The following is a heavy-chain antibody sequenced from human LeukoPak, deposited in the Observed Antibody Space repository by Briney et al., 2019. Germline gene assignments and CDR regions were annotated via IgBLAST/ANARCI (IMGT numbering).Heavy chain of an antibody. D-gene: IGHD5-18*01. CDR1: GFTFSSYW. CDR2: IKQDGSEK. Sequence: PGGSLRLSCAASGFTFSSYWMSWVRQAPGKGLEWVANIKQDGSEKYCVDSVKGRFTISRDNAKNSLYLQMNSLRAEDTAVYYCARGSYGPAPDYWGQGTLVTVSS. CDR3: ARGSYGPAPDY. V-gene: IGHV3-7*04. J-gene: IGHJ4*02.